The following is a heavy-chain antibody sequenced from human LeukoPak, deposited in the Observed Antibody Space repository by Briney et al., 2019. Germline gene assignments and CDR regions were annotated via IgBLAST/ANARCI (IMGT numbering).Heavy chain of an antibody. J-gene: IGHJ4*02. CDR1: GFTVSSNY. D-gene: IGHD6-19*01. CDR3: ARDPGGGAVAGTVDY. Sequence: GGSLRLSCAASGFTVSSNYMSWVRQAPGKGLEWVAVISYDGSNKYYADSVKGRFTISRDNSKNTLYLQMNSLRAEDTAVYYCARDPGGGAVAGTVDYWGQGTLVTVSS. V-gene: IGHV3-30-3*01. CDR2: ISYDGSNK.